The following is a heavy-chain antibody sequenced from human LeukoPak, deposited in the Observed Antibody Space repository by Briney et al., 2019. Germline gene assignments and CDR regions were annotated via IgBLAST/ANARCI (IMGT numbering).Heavy chain of an antibody. V-gene: IGHV3-23*01. CDR1: GFTFSSYA. CDR2: ISGSGGST. Sequence: GGSLRLSCAASGFTFSSYAMSWVRQAPGKGLEWVSAISGSGGSTYYADSVKGRFTISRDNSKNTLYLQMNSLRAEDTAVYYCARVGYSVYDAPHKYFDYWGQGTLVTVSS. D-gene: IGHD5/OR15-5a*01. J-gene: IGHJ4*02. CDR3: ARVGYSVYDAPHKYFDY.